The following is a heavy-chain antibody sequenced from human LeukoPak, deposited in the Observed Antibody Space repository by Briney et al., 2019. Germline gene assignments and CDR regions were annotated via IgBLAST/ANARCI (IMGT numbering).Heavy chain of an antibody. V-gene: IGHV3-74*01. J-gene: IGHJ6*02. CDR1: GFTFSSYW. Sequence: GGSLRLSCAASGFTFSSYWMHWVRQAPGKGLVWVSRINSDGSSTSYADSVKGRFTISRDNAKNTLYLQMNSLRAEDTAVYYCARGYPAYSGYDYNYYGMDVWGQGTTVTVSS. CDR3: ARGYPAYSGYDYNYYGMDV. D-gene: IGHD5-12*01. CDR2: INSDGSST.